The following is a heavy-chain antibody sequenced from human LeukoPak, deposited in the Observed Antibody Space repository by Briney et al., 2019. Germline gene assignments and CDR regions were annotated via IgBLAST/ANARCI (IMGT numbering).Heavy chain of an antibody. CDR3: TSHAAFDP. J-gene: IGHJ5*02. CDR1: GFTFSSYA. CDR2: IKSKNVGGTT. V-gene: IGHV3-15*01. Sequence: GGSLRLSCAASGFTFSSYAMSWVRQAPGKGLEWVGRIKSKNVGGTTDYAAPVKGRFTISRDDSKDTVYLQMNSLKIEDTAVYYCTSHAAFDPWGQGTLVTVSS.